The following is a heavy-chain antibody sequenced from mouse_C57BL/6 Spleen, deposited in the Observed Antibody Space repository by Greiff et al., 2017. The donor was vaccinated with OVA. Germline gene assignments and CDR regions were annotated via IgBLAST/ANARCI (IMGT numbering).Heavy chain of an antibody. CDR1: GYTFTGYW. CDR3: ARRRGNYGRYFDV. D-gene: IGHD1-1*01. J-gene: IGHJ1*03. V-gene: IGHV1-9*01. Sequence: QVQLQQSGAELMKPGASVKLSCKATGYTFTGYWIEWVKQRPGHGLEWIGEILPGSGSTNYNEKFKGKAKLTAATSSNTAYMQLSSLTTEDSSIYYCARRRGNYGRYFDVWGTGTTVTVSS. CDR2: ILPGSGST.